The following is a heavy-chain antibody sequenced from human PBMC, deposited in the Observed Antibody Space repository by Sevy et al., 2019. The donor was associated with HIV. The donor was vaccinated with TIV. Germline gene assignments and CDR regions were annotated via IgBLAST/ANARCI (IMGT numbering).Heavy chain of an antibody. J-gene: IGHJ3*02. CDR3: ARSYGRGAFDI. CDR2: ISYDGSNK. D-gene: IGHD3-10*01. V-gene: IGHV3-30-3*01. CDR1: GFTFSSYA. Sequence: GGCLRLSCAASGFTFSSYAMHWVRQAPGKGLEWVAVISYDGSNKYYADSVKGRFTSSRDNSKNTLYLQMNSLRAEDTAVYYCARSYGRGAFDIWGQGTMVTVSS.